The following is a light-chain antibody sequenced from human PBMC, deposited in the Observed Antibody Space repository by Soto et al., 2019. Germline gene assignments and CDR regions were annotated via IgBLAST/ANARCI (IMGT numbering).Light chain of an antibody. Sequence: DIVMTQSPDSLAVSLGERATINCKSSHSVLDSSNNKNYLNWYQQKPGKAPKLLIYAASSLQSGVPSRFSGSGSGTDFTLTISSLQPEDCATYYCLQDYNYPPTFGPGTKVDIK. V-gene: IGKV4-1*01. CDR3: LQDYNYPPT. CDR2: AAS. CDR1: HSVLDSSNNKNY. J-gene: IGKJ1*01.